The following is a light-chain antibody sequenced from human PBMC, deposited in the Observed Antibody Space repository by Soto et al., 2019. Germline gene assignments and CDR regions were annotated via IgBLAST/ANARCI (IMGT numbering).Light chain of an antibody. CDR2: AAS. J-gene: IGKJ1*01. V-gene: IGKV1-27*01. CDR3: QKYNNAPRT. Sequence: DIQLTQSPSFLSAAVGDRVTIICRASQDISNYLAWYQQKPGKVPELLIYAASSLQSGVPSRFSGSGSGTDFTLTISSLQPEDVATYYCQKYNNAPRTFGQGTTVEIK. CDR1: QDISNY.